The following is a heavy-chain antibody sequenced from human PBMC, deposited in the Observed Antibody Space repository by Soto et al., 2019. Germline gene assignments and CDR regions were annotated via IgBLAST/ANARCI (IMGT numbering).Heavy chain of an antibody. D-gene: IGHD3-22*01. Sequence: SETLSLTCSVSGEYISSGYYWGWIRQPPGRGLEWIGSIYHNGKTYYNPSLKSRVTISVDTSQNELSLKVSSATAADTALHYCARDRMIVVNCGLAVWGQGTTVTVSS. CDR3: ARDRMIVVNCGLAV. CDR2: IYHNGKT. V-gene: IGHV4-38-2*02. CDR1: GEYISSGYY. J-gene: IGHJ6*02.